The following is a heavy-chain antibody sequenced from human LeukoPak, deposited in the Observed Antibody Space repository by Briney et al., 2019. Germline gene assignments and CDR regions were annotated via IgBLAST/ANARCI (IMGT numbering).Heavy chain of an antibody. CDR2: ISPSGGRT. Sequence: PGGSLRLSCAASGFTFSSYAMSWVRQAPGKGLEWVSFISPSGGRTSNADSVEGRFTISRDNTRNTLYLQMNSLRDEDTGVYYCAIMHGYYDGSGFWVQWGQGTLVTVSS. V-gene: IGHV3-23*01. CDR3: AIMHGYYDGSGFWVQ. J-gene: IGHJ4*02. CDR1: GFTFSSYA. D-gene: IGHD3-22*01.